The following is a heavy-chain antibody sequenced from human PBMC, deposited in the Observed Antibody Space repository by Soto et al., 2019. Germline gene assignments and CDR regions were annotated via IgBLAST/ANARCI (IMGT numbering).Heavy chain of an antibody. V-gene: IGHV1-69*01. J-gene: IGHJ4*02. D-gene: IGHD3-10*01. CDR3: ARLASGYYGSGSYRDY. CDR1: GGNFSSYA. CDR2: IIPIFGTA. Sequence: QVQLVQSGAEVKKPGSSVKVSCKASGGNFSSYAISWVRQAPGQGLEWMGGIIPIFGTANYAQKFQGRVTITADESTSRDYMELSSLRSEDTAVYYCARLASGYYGSGSYRDYWGQGTLVTVSS.